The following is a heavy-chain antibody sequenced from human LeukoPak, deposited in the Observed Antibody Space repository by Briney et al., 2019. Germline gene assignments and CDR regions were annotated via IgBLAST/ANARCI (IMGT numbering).Heavy chain of an antibody. CDR1: GFTFSSYS. V-gene: IGHV3-48*04. Sequence: GGSLRLSCAASGFTFSSYSMNWVRQAPGKGLEWVSYISSSSSTIYYADSVKGRFTISRDNAKNSLYLQMNSLRVEDTAVYYCAKEGRSLQTYWGQGTLVTVSS. D-gene: IGHD5-24*01. J-gene: IGHJ4*02. CDR2: ISSSSSTI. CDR3: AKEGRSLQTY.